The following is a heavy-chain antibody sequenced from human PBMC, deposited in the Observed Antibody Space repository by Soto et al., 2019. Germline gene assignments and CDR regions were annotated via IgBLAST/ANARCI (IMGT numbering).Heavy chain of an antibody. Sequence: EVQLVQSGAEVKKPGESLRISCQGSGYSFTSYWISWVRQMPGKGLEWMGRIDPSDSYTNYSPSFQGHVTISADKSISTAYLQWSSLKASDTAMYYCASSPRGYCSSTSCRELGNYYGMDVWGQGTTVTVSS. CDR1: GYSFTSYW. D-gene: IGHD2-2*01. V-gene: IGHV5-10-1*01. CDR3: ASSPRGYCSSTSCRELGNYYGMDV. CDR2: IDPSDSYT. J-gene: IGHJ6*02.